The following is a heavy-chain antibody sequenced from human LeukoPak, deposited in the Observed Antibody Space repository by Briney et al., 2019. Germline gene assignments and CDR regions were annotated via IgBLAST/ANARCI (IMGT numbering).Heavy chain of an antibody. CDR3: AREDGQWFSFDP. Sequence: VASVKVSCKASGGTFSSYAISWVRQAPGQGLEWMGRIIPILGIANYAQKFQGRVTITADKSTSTAYMELSSLRSEDTAVYYCAREDGQWFSFDPWGQGTLVTVSS. V-gene: IGHV1-69*04. D-gene: IGHD3-22*01. CDR2: IIPILGIA. J-gene: IGHJ5*02. CDR1: GGTFSSYA.